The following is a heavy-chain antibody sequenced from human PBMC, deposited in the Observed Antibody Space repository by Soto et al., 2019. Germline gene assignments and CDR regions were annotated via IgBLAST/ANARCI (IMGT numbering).Heavy chain of an antibody. J-gene: IGHJ3*02. V-gene: IGHV1-18*04. CDR3: VIGDYCSSTSCSPGDAFDI. D-gene: IGHD2-2*01. Sequence: ASVKVSCKASGYTFTSYGISWVRQSPGQGLEWMGWISAYNGNTNYAQKLQGRVTMTTDTSTSTAYMELRSLRSDDTAVYYCVIGDYCSSTSCSPGDAFDIWGQGTMVTVSS. CDR1: GYTFTSYG. CDR2: ISAYNGNT.